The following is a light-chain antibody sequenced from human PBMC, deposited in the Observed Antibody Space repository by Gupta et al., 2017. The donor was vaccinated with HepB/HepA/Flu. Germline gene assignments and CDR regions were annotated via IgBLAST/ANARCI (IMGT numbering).Light chain of an antibody. Sequence: DIQMTQSPSTLSASVGDGVTISCRASQSVNSYLAWYQQKPGKVPKLLIYRASNLQSGVPSRFSGSGSGTEFTLTISSLQPDDFATYYCQQYNYYPWTFGQGTQVEVK. V-gene: IGKV1-5*03. CDR2: RAS. CDR1: QSVNSY. J-gene: IGKJ1*01. CDR3: QQYNYYPWT.